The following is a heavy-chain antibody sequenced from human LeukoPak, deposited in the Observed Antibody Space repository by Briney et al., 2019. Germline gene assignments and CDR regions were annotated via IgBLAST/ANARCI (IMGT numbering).Heavy chain of an antibody. Sequence: SETLPLTCAVSGGSISSSNWWSWVRQPPGKGLAWIGEIYHSGSTNYNPSLKSRVTISVDKSKNQFSLKLSSVTAADTAVYYCARDVSPGTTNAFDIWGQGTMVTVSS. CDR3: ARDVSPGTTNAFDI. CDR2: IYHSGST. CDR1: GGSISSSNW. V-gene: IGHV4-4*02. D-gene: IGHD1-1*01. J-gene: IGHJ3*02.